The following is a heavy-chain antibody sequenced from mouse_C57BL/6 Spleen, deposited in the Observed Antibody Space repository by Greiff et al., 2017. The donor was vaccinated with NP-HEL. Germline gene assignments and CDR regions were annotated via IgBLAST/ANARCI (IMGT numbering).Heavy chain of an antibody. D-gene: IGHD6-5*01. CDR3: ARSPISHWYFDV. J-gene: IGHJ1*03. CDR1: GYAFTNYL. Sequence: QVQLQQSGAELVRPGTSVKVSCKASGYAFTNYLIEWVKQRPGQGLEWIGVINPGSGGTNYNEKLKGKATLTADKSSSTAYMQLSSLTSEDSAVFFCARSPISHWYFDVWGTGTTATVSS. V-gene: IGHV1-54*01. CDR2: INPGSGGT.